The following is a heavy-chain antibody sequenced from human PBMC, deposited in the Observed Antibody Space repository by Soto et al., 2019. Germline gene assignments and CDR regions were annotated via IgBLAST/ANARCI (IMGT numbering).Heavy chain of an antibody. CDR2: IFYSGTT. CDR1: GGSISSGGYF. Sequence: QVQLQESGPGLVKPSQTLSLTCTVSGGSISSGGYFWSWIRQPPGKGLEWIGNIFYSGTTYYNPSLNSRFTTAVYTSKNQFSLRLSSVTAADTAVYFCARGILYWGQGALVTVSS. V-gene: IGHV4-31*03. CDR3: ARGILY. J-gene: IGHJ4*02.